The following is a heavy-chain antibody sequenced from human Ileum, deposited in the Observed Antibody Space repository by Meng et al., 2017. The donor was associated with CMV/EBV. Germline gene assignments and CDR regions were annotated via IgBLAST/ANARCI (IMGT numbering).Heavy chain of an antibody. Sequence: VYGGSFSGYYWSWIRQPPGKGLEWIGEINHSGSTNYNPSLKSRVTISVDTSKNQFSLKLSSVTAADTAVYYCARGNRGSPRSKPSDYWGQGTLVTVSS. D-gene: IGHD1-26*01. CDR2: INHSGST. CDR3: ARGNRGSPRSKPSDY. J-gene: IGHJ4*02. CDR1: GGSFSGYY. V-gene: IGHV4-34*01.